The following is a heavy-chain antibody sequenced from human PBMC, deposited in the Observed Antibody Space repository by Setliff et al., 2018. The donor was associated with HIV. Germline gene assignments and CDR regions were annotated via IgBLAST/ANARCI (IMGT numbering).Heavy chain of an antibody. J-gene: IGHJ3*01. CDR3: ARDPTYYFDSSGPYDAFDV. Sequence: GGSLRLSCAASGFTFSTSAMHWVRQAPGKGLEWVAVISYDGNIKYYADSVKGRFTIPRDNSKTTLYVQMNSLRAEDTAVYYCARDPTYYFDSSGPYDAFDVWGQGTMVTVSS. V-gene: IGHV3-30*04. D-gene: IGHD3-22*01. CDR2: ISYDGNIK. CDR1: GFTFSTSA.